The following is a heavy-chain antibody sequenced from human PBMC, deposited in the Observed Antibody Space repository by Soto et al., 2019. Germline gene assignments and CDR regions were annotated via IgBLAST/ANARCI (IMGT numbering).Heavy chain of an antibody. CDR3: AKDLYKHGDFPEGSY. CDR1: GFTFSSYA. CDR2: ISGSGGST. V-gene: IGHV3-23*01. Sequence: GGSLRLSCAASGFTFSSYAMSWVRQAPGKGLEWVSAISGSGGSTYYADSVKGRFTISRDNSKNTLYLQMNSLRAEDTAVYYCAKDLYKHGDFPEGSYWGQGTLVTVSS. J-gene: IGHJ4*02. D-gene: IGHD4-17*01.